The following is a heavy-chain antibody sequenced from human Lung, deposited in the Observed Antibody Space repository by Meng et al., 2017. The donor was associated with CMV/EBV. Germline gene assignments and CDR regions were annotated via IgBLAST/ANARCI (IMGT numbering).Heavy chain of an antibody. Sequence: ASVXVSXKASGYTFTDYYLHWVRQAPGQGLEWMAWINVYSGGTNSAQKFQGRVALTRDTSIRTAYMELSSLRSDDPAVYYCARVYCGGDCSFDYWGQGLLVTVSS. J-gene: IGHJ4*02. CDR1: GYTFTDYY. CDR3: ARVYCGGDCSFDY. D-gene: IGHD2-21*01. CDR2: INVYSGGT. V-gene: IGHV1-2*02.